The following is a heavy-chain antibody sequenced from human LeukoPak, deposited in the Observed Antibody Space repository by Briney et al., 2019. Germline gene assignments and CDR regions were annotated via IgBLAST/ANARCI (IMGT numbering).Heavy chain of an antibody. CDR1: GFTFSRYA. Sequence: SGGSLRLSCAASGFTFSRYALHWVRQAPGKGLKWVAVISSDGSNKYYAGSVEGRFTISRDNYNNTLLLQMNSLRAEDTAVYYCARTDISGWSRPLDCWGQGTLVTVSS. V-gene: IGHV3-30-3*01. CDR3: ARTDISGWSRPLDC. J-gene: IGHJ4*02. D-gene: IGHD6-19*01. CDR2: ISSDGSNK.